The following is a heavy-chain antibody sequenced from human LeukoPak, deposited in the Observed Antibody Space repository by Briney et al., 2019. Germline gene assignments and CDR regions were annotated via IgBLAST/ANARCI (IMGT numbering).Heavy chain of an antibody. D-gene: IGHD1-14*01. Sequence: GGSLRLSRAASGFAFNFYAMSWVRQAPGKGLQWVSTINANGINTYYADSVRGRFTISRDNSKNTLYLQMNSLRAADTAVYYCANLGIETGSWYFDLWGRGTLVTVSS. J-gene: IGHJ2*01. CDR3: ANLGIETGSWYFDL. CDR1: GFAFNFYA. V-gene: IGHV3-23*01. CDR2: INANGINT.